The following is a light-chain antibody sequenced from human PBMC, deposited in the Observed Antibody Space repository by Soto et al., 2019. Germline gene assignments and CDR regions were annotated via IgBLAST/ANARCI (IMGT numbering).Light chain of an antibody. V-gene: IGKV1-5*01. J-gene: IGKJ1*01. Sequence: DIQMTQSPSTLSASVGDRVTITCRASQNIRTWLAWYQQKPGKAPKLLIYDASSLKSGVPSRFSGGGSGTEFTLTISSLQPEDFTTYYCQQYNTYPWTFCQGTKAAIK. CDR3: QQYNTYPWT. CDR2: DAS. CDR1: QNIRTW.